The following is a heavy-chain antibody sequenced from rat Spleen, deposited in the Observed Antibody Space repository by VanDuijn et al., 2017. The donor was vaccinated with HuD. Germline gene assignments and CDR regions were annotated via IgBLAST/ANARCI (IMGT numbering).Heavy chain of an antibody. CDR3: TRDLLNYGNYVFAY. J-gene: IGHJ3*01. V-gene: IGHV5-20*01. CDR1: GFTFNDHF. D-gene: IGHD1-3*01. CDR2: INPSGVT. Sequence: EVQLVESGGGLVQPGRSLKLSCAASGFTFNDHFMAWVRQAPTKGLEWVASINPSGVTYYRDSVKGRFTVSRENAKSTLYLQMNSLRSEDTATYYCTRDLLNYGNYVFAYWGQGTLVTVSS.